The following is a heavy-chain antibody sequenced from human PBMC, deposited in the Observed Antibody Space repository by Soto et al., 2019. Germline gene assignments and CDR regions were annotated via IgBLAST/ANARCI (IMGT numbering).Heavy chain of an antibody. CDR1: GFTFSSYG. J-gene: IGHJ4*02. D-gene: IGHD3-3*01. Sequence: QVQLVESGGGVVQPGRSLRLSCAASGFTFSSYGMHWVRQAPGKGLEWVAVISYDGSNKYYADSVKGRFTISRDNSKNTLYLQMSSLRAEDTAVYYCAKEAEYYDFWSGYYTDYWGQGTLVTVSS. CDR2: ISYDGSNK. V-gene: IGHV3-30*18. CDR3: AKEAEYYDFWSGYYTDY.